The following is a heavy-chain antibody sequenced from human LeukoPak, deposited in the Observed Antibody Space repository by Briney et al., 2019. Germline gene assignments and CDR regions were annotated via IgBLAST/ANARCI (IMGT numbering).Heavy chain of an antibody. Sequence: GWSLRLSCVASGFAVDNNYMSWVRRAPGRGLECVSVIYYNGSASYADSVKGRFTISRDNAKNTLFLQMNSLRAEDTALYYCATLTLYYGSGSYFDYWGQGTLVAVSS. J-gene: IGHJ4*02. CDR2: IYYNGSA. CDR3: ATLTLYYGSGSYFDY. D-gene: IGHD3-10*01. CDR1: GFAVDNNY. V-gene: IGHV3-53*01.